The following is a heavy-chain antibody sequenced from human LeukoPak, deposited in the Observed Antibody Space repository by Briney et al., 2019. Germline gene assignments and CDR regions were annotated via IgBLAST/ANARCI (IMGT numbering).Heavy chain of an antibody. Sequence: GGSLRLSCVASGFTFSNYWMHWVRQAPGEGLVWVSRVGTDGSDPKYADSVKGRFTISRDNAKNTLYLQMSSLRAEDTAVYYCARDLAYDSSGYYSGPYWGQGPLVTVSS. CDR2: VGTDGSDP. CDR1: GFTFSNYW. D-gene: IGHD3-22*01. CDR3: ARDLAYDSSGYYSGPY. J-gene: IGHJ4*02. V-gene: IGHV3-74*03.